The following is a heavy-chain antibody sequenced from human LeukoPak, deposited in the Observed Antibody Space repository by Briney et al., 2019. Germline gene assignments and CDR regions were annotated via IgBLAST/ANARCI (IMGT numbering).Heavy chain of an antibody. V-gene: IGHV1-46*03. CDR3: ARVKGTSSSWYRGAFDI. CDR2: INPSGGST. Sequence: AASVKVSCKASGYTFTGYYMHWVRQAPGQGLEWMGIINPSGGSTSYAQKFQGRVTMTRDTSTSTVYMELSSLRSEDTAVYYCARVKGTSSSWYRGAFDIWGQGTMVTVSS. J-gene: IGHJ3*02. CDR1: GYTFTGYY. D-gene: IGHD6-13*01.